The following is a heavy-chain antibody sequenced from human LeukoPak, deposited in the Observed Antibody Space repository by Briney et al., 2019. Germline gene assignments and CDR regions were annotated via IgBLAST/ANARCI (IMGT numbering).Heavy chain of an antibody. CDR3: ARERYCSGGSCYSGALDT. D-gene: IGHD2-15*01. J-gene: IGHJ3*02. V-gene: IGHV1-18*01. Sequence: GASVKVSCKASGYTFTSYGISWVRQAPGQGLEWMGWISAYNGNTNYAQKFQGRVTMTTDASTSTAYMELRSLRSDDRAVYYCARERYCSGGSCYSGALDTWGQGTMVTVSS. CDR1: GYTFTSYG. CDR2: ISAYNGNT.